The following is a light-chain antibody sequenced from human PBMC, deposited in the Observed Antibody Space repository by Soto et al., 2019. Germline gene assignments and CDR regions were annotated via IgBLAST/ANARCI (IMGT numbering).Light chain of an antibody. Sequence: EIVITQSPATLSVSPGERATLSCRASQSGNILLAWYQQKPGQAPRLLVYGAAARATGSPAKFSGSGSGTEFTLTSSSRQSEDFSVYYCQPYKKWPQTCSQGTKV. CDR2: GAA. V-gene: IGKV3D-15*01. CDR1: QSGNIL. CDR3: QPYKKWPQT. J-gene: IGKJ1*01.